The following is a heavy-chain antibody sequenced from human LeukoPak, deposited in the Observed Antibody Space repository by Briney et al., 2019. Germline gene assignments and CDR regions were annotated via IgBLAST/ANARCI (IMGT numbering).Heavy chain of an antibody. V-gene: IGHV3-23*01. J-gene: IGHJ4*02. D-gene: IGHD1-1*01. CDR2: ISGSGGST. Sequence: GGSLRLSCAASGFTFRNYAMNWVRQAPGKGLEWVSVISGSGGSTYSADSVKGRFTISRDNSKNTLYLQMNSLRAEDTAVYYCAKVGPGASSGTTWDYWGQGTLVTVSS. CDR1: GFTFRNYA. CDR3: AKVGPGASSGTTWDY.